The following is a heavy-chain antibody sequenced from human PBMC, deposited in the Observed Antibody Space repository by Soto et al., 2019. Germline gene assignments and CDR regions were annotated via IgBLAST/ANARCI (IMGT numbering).Heavy chain of an antibody. CDR1: GGSISSGSYY. J-gene: IGHJ4*02. CDR3: TRHGDVFDY. Sequence: SETLSLTCTVSGGSISSGSYYWGWIRQPPGKGLEWIGSIYYSGSTYFNPSLKSRVTISVDTSKNQFSLKLSSVTAADTALYYCTRHGDVFDYWGQGTLVTVSS. V-gene: IGHV4-39*01. D-gene: IGHD3-10*02. CDR2: IYYSGST.